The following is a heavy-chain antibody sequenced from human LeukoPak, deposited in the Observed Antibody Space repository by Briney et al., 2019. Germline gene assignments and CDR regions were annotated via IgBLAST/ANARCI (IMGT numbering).Heavy chain of an antibody. Sequence: PGGSLRLSCAASGFTFSTYAMNWVRQAPGKGLEWISYISSSSLAIYDSDSVKGRFTISRDNVENSLYLQMNTLRAEDTAVYYCARSGHYGAGSYYSLNGFDPWGQGTLVTVSS. CDR3: ARSGHYGAGSYYSLNGFDP. V-gene: IGHV3-48*04. J-gene: IGHJ5*02. D-gene: IGHD3-10*01. CDR2: ISSSSLAI. CDR1: GFTFSTYA.